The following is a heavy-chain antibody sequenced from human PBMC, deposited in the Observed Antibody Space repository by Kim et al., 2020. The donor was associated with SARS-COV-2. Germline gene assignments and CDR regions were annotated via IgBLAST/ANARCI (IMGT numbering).Heavy chain of an antibody. V-gene: IGHV3-73*01. CDR3: TLVPGTTLAFWDAYD. J-gene: IGHJ3*02. CDR1: GFSFSDSA. D-gene: IGHD1-1*01. CDR2: IRSKANSYAT. Sequence: GGSLRLSCAASGFSFSDSAMHWVRQASGKGLEWVGRIRSKANSYATTYAASVKGRFTISRDDSKHAAYLQMNSLKTEATAVYYSTLVPGTTLAFWDAYD.